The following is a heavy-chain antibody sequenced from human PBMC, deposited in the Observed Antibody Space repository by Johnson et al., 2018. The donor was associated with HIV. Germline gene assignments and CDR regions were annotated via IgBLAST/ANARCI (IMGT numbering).Heavy chain of an antibody. CDR2: IKQDGSEK. V-gene: IGHV3-7*01. CDR1: GFTFSSYG. D-gene: IGHD6-13*01. CDR3: AKVRRGSSWYIAFDI. J-gene: IGHJ3*02. Sequence: VLLVESGGGVVQPGRSLRLSCAASGFTFSSYGMHWVRQAPGKGLEWVANIKQDGSEKYYMDSVKGRFTISRDNAKNSRYLQMNSLRAEDTAVYYCAKVRRGSSWYIAFDIWGQGTMVTVSS.